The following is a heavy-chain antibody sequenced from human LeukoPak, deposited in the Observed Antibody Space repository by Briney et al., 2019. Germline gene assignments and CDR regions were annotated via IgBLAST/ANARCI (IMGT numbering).Heavy chain of an antibody. Sequence: GGSLRLSCAASEFTFSNYAMNCVRQAPGKGLEWVAVIWDDGITKHYADSVKGRFTISRDNSKNTLYLQMNSLRAEDTAVYYCARGKASGGYSGYGLDAFDIWGQGTMVTVSS. CDR1: EFTFSNYA. CDR3: ARGKASGGYSGYGLDAFDI. CDR2: IWDDGITK. V-gene: IGHV3-33*08. J-gene: IGHJ3*02. D-gene: IGHD5-12*01.